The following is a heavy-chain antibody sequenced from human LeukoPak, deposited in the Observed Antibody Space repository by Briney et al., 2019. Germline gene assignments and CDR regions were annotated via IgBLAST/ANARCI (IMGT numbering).Heavy chain of an antibody. CDR1: GYTFTSYY. CDR2: INPSGGST. Sequence: GASVKVSCTASGYTFTSYYMHWVRQAPGQGLEWMGIINPSGGSTSYAQKFQGRVTMTRDTSTSTVYMELSSLRSEDTAVYYCAREGSGSYFNPSRDFDYWGQGTLVTVSS. J-gene: IGHJ4*02. CDR3: AREGSGSYFNPSRDFDY. D-gene: IGHD1-26*01. V-gene: IGHV1-46*01.